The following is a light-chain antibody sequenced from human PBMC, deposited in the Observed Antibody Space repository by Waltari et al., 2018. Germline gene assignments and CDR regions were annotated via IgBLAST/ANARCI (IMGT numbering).Light chain of an antibody. Sequence: QSALTQPASVSGSPGQSITISCTGTSSDVGGYHYVYWYQQHPGKIPKLMIYAVSNRPSGVSNRFSGSKSGNTASLTISGLQAEDEADYYCSSYTSSSTWVFGGGTKLTVL. CDR3: SSYTSSSTWV. V-gene: IGLV2-14*01. CDR2: AVS. J-gene: IGLJ3*02. CDR1: SSDVGGYHY.